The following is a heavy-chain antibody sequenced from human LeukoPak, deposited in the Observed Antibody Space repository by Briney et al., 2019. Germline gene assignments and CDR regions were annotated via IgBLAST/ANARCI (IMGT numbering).Heavy chain of an antibody. J-gene: IGHJ3*02. CDR1: GGSISSYY. D-gene: IGHD6-19*01. CDR2: IYYSGST. Sequence: SETLSLTCTVSGGSISSYYWSWIRQPPGKGLEWIGYIYYSGSTNYNPSLKSRVTISVDTSKNQFSLKLSSVTAADTAVYYRARSLSSGWPDDAFDIWGQGTMVTVSS. V-gene: IGHV4-59*01. CDR3: ARSLSSGWPDDAFDI.